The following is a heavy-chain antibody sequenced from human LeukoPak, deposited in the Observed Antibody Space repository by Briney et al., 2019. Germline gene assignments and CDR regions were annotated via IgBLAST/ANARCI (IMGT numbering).Heavy chain of an antibody. CDR3: AKAVGYHVNTAMVG. J-gene: IGHJ4*02. CDR1: GFTFSSYA. D-gene: IGHD5-18*01. CDR2: ISGSGGST. V-gene: IGHV3-23*01. Sequence: GGSLRLSCAASGFTFSSYAMSWVRQAPGKGLDWVSGISGSGGSTYYADSVQGRFTISRDNSKNTLYLQMNSLRAEDTAVYYCAKAVGYHVNTAMVGWGQGTLVTVSS.